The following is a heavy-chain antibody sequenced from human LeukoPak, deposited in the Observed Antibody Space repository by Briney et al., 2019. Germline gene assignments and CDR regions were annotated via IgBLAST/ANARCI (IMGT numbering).Heavy chain of an antibody. CDR2: INPNSGGT. J-gene: IGHJ4*02. CDR1: GYTFTGYY. D-gene: IGHD3-22*01. Sequence: ASVKVPCKASGYTFTGYYMHWVRQAPGQGLEWMGRINPNSGGTNYAQKFQGRVTMTTDTSTSTAYMELRSLRSDDTAVYYCARAARLYYYDSSGFDYWGQGTLVTVSS. V-gene: IGHV1-2*06. CDR3: ARAARLYYYDSSGFDY.